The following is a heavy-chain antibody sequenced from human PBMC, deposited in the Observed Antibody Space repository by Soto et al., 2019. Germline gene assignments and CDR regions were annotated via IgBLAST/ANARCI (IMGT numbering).Heavy chain of an antibody. V-gene: IGHV4-59*08. J-gene: IGHJ4*02. CDR3: ATYPTGTTPNFDY. D-gene: IGHD1-1*01. CDR1: GDSISSYY. CDR2: IHYSGST. Sequence: SETLSLTCTVSGDSISSYYWSWIRQPLGKGLEWIGYIHYSGSTNYNPSLKSRVTISVDTSKNQFSLHLTSVTASDTAIYYCATYPTGTTPNFDYWGQGALVTVSS.